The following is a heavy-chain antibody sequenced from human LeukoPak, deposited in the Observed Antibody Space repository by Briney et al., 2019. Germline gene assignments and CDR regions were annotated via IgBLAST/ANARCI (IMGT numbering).Heavy chain of an antibody. V-gene: IGHV3-23*01. J-gene: IGHJ4*02. D-gene: IGHD5-24*01. CDR1: GFTFSSYA. Sequence: GGSLRLSCAASGFTFSSYAMSWVRQAPGKGLEWVSAISDSGGSTYYADSVKGRFTISRDNSKNTLYLQMNSLRAEDTAVYYCAKDVEMATIPGGWGQGTLVTVSS. CDR3: AKDVEMATIPGG. CDR2: ISDSGGST.